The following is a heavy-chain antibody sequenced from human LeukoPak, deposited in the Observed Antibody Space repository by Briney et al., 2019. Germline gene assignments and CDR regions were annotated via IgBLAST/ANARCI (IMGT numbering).Heavy chain of an antibody. CDR3: ANQSMIVTSRYFDY. CDR1: GFTFSSYA. Sequence: GGSLRLSCAASGFTFSSYAMSWVRQAPGKGLEWVSAISGSGGSTYYADSVEGRFTISRDNSKNTLYLQMNSLRAEDTAVYYCANQSMIVTSRYFDYWGQGTLVTVSS. D-gene: IGHD3-22*01. J-gene: IGHJ4*02. CDR2: ISGSGGST. V-gene: IGHV3-23*01.